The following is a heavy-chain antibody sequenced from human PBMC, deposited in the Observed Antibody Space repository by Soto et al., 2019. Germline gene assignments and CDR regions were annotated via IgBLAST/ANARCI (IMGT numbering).Heavy chain of an antibody. Sequence: QVQLVQSGAEVKKPGSSVKVSCKASGGTFSNYAISWVRQAPGQGLEWMRGIIPIFGTTNYAQRFQGRVTIPADESTSTAYMELSSLRSEDTAVYYCARVSSSWYKDYFDYWGQGTLVTVSS. CDR2: IIPIFGTT. V-gene: IGHV1-69*12. D-gene: IGHD6-13*01. CDR1: GGTFSNYA. J-gene: IGHJ4*02. CDR3: ARVSSSWYKDYFDY.